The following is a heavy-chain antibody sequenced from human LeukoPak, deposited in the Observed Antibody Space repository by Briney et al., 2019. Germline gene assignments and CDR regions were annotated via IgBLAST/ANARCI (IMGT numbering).Heavy chain of an antibody. CDR2: ISSSSSYI. CDR1: GFTFSSYS. CDR3: FGDSSGYLRAFDI. V-gene: IGHV3-21*01. J-gene: IGHJ3*02. D-gene: IGHD3-22*01. Sequence: GGSLRLSCAASGFTFSSYSMNWVRQAPGKGLEWVSSISSSSSYIYYADSVKGRFTISRDNAKNSLYLQMNSLRAEDTAVYYCFGDSSGYLRAFDIWGQGTMVTVSS.